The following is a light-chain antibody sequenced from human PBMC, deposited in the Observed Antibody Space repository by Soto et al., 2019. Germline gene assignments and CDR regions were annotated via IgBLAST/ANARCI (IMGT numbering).Light chain of an antibody. CDR3: QQSYITPWT. J-gene: IGKJ1*01. Sequence: IQLTQSPSSLSASVGDTVTITCRASQGISSYLAWYQQKPGKAPKLLIYGVSDLQTGVPSRFSGSGSGTAFILTISSLQPEDFATYYCQQSYITPWTFGQGTKVDI. CDR1: QGISSY. CDR2: GVS. V-gene: IGKV1-39*01.